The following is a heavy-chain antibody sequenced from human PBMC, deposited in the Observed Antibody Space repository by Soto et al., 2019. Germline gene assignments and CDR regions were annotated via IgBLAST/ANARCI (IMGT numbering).Heavy chain of an antibody. CDR1: GFTFSSYS. CDR3: ATLGYCSGGSCYYYYMDV. J-gene: IGHJ6*03. V-gene: IGHV3-48*01. CDR2: ISSSSSTI. D-gene: IGHD2-15*01. Sequence: PGGSLRLSCAASGFTFSSYSMNWVRQAPGKGLEWVSYISSSSSTIYYADSVKGRFTISRDNAKNSLYLQMNSLRAEDTAVYYCATLGYCSGGSCYYYYMDVWGKGTTVTSP.